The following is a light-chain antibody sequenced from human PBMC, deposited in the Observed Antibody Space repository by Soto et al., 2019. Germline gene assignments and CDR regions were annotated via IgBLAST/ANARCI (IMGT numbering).Light chain of an antibody. CDR1: QSFTSNY. CDR2: GAS. CDR3: QQYGNSPIT. V-gene: IGKV3-20*01. J-gene: IGKJ5*01. Sequence: EIVLTQSPGTLSLSPGERATLSCGASQSFTSNYLAWYQQKPGQAPRLLISGASSRATGIPDRFSGSGSGTDFTLTVSRLEPEDFALYYCQQYGNSPITFGQGTRLEIK.